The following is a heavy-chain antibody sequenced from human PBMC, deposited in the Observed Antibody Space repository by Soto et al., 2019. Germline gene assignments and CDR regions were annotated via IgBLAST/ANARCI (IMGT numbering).Heavy chain of an antibody. V-gene: IGHV3-7*05. D-gene: IGHD2-21*02. Sequence: GGSLRLSCAASGFTFSSYWMSWVRQAPGKGLEWVANIKQDGSEKYYVDSVKGRFTISRDNAKNSLYLQMNNVRAEDTAIYYCAKLYGGNSGADYWGQGTLVTVSS. CDR3: AKLYGGNSGADY. CDR2: IKQDGSEK. J-gene: IGHJ4*02. CDR1: GFTFSSYW.